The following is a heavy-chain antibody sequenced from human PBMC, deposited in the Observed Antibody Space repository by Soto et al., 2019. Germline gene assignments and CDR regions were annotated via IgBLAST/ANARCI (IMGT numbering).Heavy chain of an antibody. V-gene: IGHV1-18*01. CDR2: ISAYNGNT. Sequence: QVQLVQSGAEVKKPGASVKVSCKASGYTFTSYGISWVRQAPGQGLEWMGWISAYNGNTNYAQKLKGRAPMTTDTSTSTAYMELRSLRSDDTAVYYCARDWVELDDYGDYFDYWGQGTLVTVSS. CDR1: GYTFTSYG. CDR3: ARDWVELDDYGDYFDY. D-gene: IGHD4-17*01. J-gene: IGHJ4*02.